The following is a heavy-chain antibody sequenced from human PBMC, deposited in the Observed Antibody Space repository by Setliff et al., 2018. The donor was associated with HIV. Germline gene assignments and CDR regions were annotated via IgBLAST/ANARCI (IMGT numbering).Heavy chain of an antibody. D-gene: IGHD3-22*01. J-gene: IGHJ4*02. Sequence: SETLSLTCTVSGGSISSYYWSWIRQPPGKGLECIGYIYNNENTNYNLSLKSRVTISEETSKNQVSLKLFSVTAADTAVYYCARSGDYYESSGYYRYWGQGALVTVS. CDR2: IYNNENT. V-gene: IGHV4-59*12. CDR3: ARSGDYYESSGYYRY. CDR1: GGSISSYY.